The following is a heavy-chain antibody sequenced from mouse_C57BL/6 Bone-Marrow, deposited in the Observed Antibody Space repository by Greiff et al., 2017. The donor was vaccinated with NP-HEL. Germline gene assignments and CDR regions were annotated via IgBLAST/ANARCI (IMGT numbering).Heavy chain of an antibody. V-gene: IGHV5-4*01. J-gene: IGHJ2*01. D-gene: IGHD1-1*01. CDR2: ISDGGSYT. CDR3: ARDPGYYGSSYGY. CDR1: GFTFSSYA. Sequence: EVQLQESGGGLVKPGGSLKLSCAASGFTFSSYAMSWVRQTPEKRLEWVATISDGGSYTYYPDNVQVRFTISRDNAKNNLYLQMSHLKSEDTAMYYCARDPGYYGSSYGYWGQGTTLTVSS.